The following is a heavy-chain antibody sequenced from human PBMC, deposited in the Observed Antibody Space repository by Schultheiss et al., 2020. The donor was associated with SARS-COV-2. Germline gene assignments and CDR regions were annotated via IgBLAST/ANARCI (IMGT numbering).Heavy chain of an antibody. J-gene: IGHJ6*02. CDR1: GGSISSGGYY. CDR3: ARAPDYGDYVRDYYYYYGMDV. D-gene: IGHD4-17*01. V-gene: IGHV4-31*03. Sequence: SETLSLTCTVSGGSISSGGYYWNWIRQHPGTGLEWIGYIYYSGSTYYNPSLRSRVTISVDTSKNQFSLKLSSVTAADTAVYYCARAPDYGDYVRDYYYYYGMDVWGQGTTVTVSS. CDR2: IYYSGST.